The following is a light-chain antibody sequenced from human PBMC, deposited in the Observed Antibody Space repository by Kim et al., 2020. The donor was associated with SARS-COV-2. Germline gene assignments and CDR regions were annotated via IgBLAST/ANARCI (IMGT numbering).Light chain of an antibody. Sequence: GQSVTIACTGASSDIGTYNRVSWYRQSPGTAPRLMIYEVTNRPPGVPDRFSGSKSGNTASLTISGIQPEDEADYYCSSYTTGNTWVFGGGTQLTVL. CDR3: SSYTTGNTWV. CDR1: SSDIGTYNR. J-gene: IGLJ3*02. CDR2: EVT. V-gene: IGLV2-18*02.